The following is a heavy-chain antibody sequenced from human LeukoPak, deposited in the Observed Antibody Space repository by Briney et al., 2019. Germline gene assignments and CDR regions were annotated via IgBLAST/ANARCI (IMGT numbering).Heavy chain of an antibody. Sequence: GGSLRLSCAVSGFTVSSYEMNWVRQAPGKGLEWISYISSSGSTIYYADSGKGRFTISRDNAKNSLYLQMNSLRAETTAVYYCARARWAGAFDIWGQGPMVTVSS. D-gene: IGHD6-19*01. CDR3: ARARWAGAFDI. CDR2: ISSSGSTI. J-gene: IGHJ3*02. V-gene: IGHV3-48*03. CDR1: GFTVSSYE.